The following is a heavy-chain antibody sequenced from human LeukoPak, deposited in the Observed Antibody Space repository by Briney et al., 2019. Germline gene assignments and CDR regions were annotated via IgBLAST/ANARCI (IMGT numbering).Heavy chain of an antibody. CDR1: GGTFSSYA. V-gene: IGHV1-69*13. J-gene: IGHJ6*03. CDR3: ARCYLYYGDYGYYYYYMDV. D-gene: IGHD4-17*01. CDR2: IIPIFGTA. Sequence: GASAKVSCKASGGTFSSYAISWVRQAPGQGLEWMGGIIPIFGTANYAQKFQGRVTITADESTSTAYMELSSLRSEDTAVYYCARCYLYYGDYGYYYYYMDVWGKGTTVTISS.